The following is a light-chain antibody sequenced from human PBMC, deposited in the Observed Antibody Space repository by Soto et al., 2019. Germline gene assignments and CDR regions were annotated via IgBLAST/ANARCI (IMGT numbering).Light chain of an antibody. Sequence: QSVLTQPPSASGSPGQSVTISCTGTSSDVGGYNYASWYQQYPGKAPKLMIYEVSKRPSGVPDRFSGSKSGNTASLTVSGLQAEDEADYYCSSYGGSNNLVFGGGTKLTVL. V-gene: IGLV2-8*01. CDR1: SSDVGGYNY. CDR3: SSYGGSNNLV. CDR2: EVS. J-gene: IGLJ2*01.